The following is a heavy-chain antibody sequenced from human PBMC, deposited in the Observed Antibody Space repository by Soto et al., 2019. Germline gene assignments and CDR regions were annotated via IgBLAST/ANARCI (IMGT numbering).Heavy chain of an antibody. V-gene: IGHV3-23*01. D-gene: IGHD3-22*01. Sequence: GGSLRLSCAASGFTFSSYAMSWVRQAPGKGLERVSAISGSGGSTYYADSVKGRFTISRDNSKNTLYLQMNSLRAEDTAVYYCAKXSLFRGYYYGFWDYFDYWGQGTLVTVSS. J-gene: IGHJ4*02. CDR1: GFTFSSYA. CDR2: ISGSGGST. CDR3: AKXSLFRGYYYGFWDYFDY.